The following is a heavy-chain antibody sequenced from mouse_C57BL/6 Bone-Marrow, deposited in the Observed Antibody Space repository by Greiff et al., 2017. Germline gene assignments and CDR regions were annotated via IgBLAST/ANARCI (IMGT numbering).Heavy chain of an antibody. V-gene: IGHV5-4*03. J-gene: IGHJ3*01. Sequence: EVMLVESGGGLVKPGGSLKLSCAASGFTFSSYAMSWVRQTPEKRLEWVATISDGGSYTSYPDNVKGRFTIARDNAKNNLYLQMSHLKSEDTAMYYCARVMGPWFAYWGQGTLVTVSA. CDR2: ISDGGSYT. CDR1: GFTFSSYA. CDR3: ARVMGPWFAY. D-gene: IGHD2-3*01.